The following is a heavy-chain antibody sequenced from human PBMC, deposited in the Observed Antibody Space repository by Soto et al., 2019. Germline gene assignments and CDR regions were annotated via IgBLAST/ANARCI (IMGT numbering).Heavy chain of an antibody. CDR2: VDPEDGET. Sequence: EVQLLQSGAEVKKPGATVKISCRVSGYTFTDFYMHWVQQAPGKGLEWMGLVDPEDGETRYAEKFQGRVTMTTDASTSTAYMELRSLRSDDTAVYYCARDPHEYWTSYWFDPWGQGPLVTVSS. J-gene: IGHJ5*02. D-gene: IGHD3-3*01. CDR1: GYTFTDFY. CDR3: ARDPHEYWTSYWFDP. V-gene: IGHV1-69-2*01.